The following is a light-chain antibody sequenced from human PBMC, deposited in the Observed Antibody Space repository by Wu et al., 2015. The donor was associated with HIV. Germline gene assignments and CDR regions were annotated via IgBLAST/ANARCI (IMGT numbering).Light chain of an antibody. V-gene: IGKV3-11*01. CDR1: QSVRNY. Sequence: EIVLTQSPDTLSLSPGERATLSCRASQSVRNYFAWYQQKPGQAPRLLIHDTSNRATGVPARFSGSGSGTDFTLTISSLEPEDFAVYFCQQRSNWLSTFGQGTRLEIK. CDR2: DTS. CDR3: QQRSNWLST. J-gene: IGKJ5*01.